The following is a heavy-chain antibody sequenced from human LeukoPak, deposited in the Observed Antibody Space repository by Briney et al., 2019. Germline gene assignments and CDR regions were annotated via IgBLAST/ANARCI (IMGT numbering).Heavy chain of an antibody. CDR1: GGSISSYY. CDR2: IYYSGST. Sequence: SETLSLTCTVSGGSISSYYWSWLRQPPGKGLEWIGYIYYSGSTDYNPSFKSRVTISINTSKNQFSLKLSSVTAADTAVYYCARHWSHSVAQFGRSYWFDPWGQGTLVTVSS. CDR3: ARHWSHSVAQFGRSYWFDP. V-gene: IGHV4-59*01. J-gene: IGHJ5*02. D-gene: IGHD2-15*01.